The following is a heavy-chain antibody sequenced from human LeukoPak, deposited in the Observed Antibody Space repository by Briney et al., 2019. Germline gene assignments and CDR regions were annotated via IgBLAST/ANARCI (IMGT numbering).Heavy chain of an antibody. D-gene: IGHD3-16*01. J-gene: IGHJ4*01. CDR2: IYYSRTT. CDR1: GGSLDSFY. V-gene: IGHV4-59*01. CDR3: ARDPPGKGALDF. Sequence: PSETLSLTCTVSGGSLDSFYWSWIRQPPGKGLEYIGYIYYSRTTNYDPSLKGRVTISVDMSKNQFSLKLISVTAADTAVYYCARDPPGKGALDFWGQGTLVTVSS.